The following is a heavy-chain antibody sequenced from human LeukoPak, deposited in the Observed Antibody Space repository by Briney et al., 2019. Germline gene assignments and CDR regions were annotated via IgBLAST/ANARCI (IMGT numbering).Heavy chain of an antibody. CDR1: GFSFSTYS. CDR2: IASSSSYK. Sequence: GSLRLSCAASGFSFSTYSMNWVRQAPGKGLEWVASIASSSSYKYYTDSVKGRFTSSRDNAKNSLYLQMNSLRAEDTAVYYCARGGYDGSGYYPNWFDPWGQGTLVTVSS. CDR3: ARGGYDGSGYYPNWFDP. V-gene: IGHV3-21*01. J-gene: IGHJ5*02. D-gene: IGHD3-22*01.